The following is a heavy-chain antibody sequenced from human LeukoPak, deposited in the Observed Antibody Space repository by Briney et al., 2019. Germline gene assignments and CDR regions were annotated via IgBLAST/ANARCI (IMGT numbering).Heavy chain of an antibody. CDR3: ARRRNGYNPD. J-gene: IGHJ4*02. Sequence: GGSLRLSCAASGFTFSSYEMNWVRQAPGKGLEWVSYISSSGSTIYYADSVKGRFTISRDNAENSLYLQMNSLRAEDTAVYYCARRRNGYNPDWGQGTLVTVSS. V-gene: IGHV3-48*03. CDR1: GFTFSSYE. D-gene: IGHD5-24*01. CDR2: ISSSGSTI.